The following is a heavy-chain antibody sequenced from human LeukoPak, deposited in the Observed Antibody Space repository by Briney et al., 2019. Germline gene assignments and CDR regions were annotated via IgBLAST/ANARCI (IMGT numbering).Heavy chain of an antibody. CDR2: INPSGGST. CDR1: GYTFTTYY. J-gene: IGHJ4*02. V-gene: IGHV1-46*01. D-gene: IGHD6-6*01. CDR3: TRGGEYSASPGVY. Sequence: ASVKVSCKASGYTFTTYYIHWVRQAPGQGLEWMGIINPSGGSTNCAQKFQGRVTMTRDTSTSTVYLELGSLRSEDTAVYYCTRGGEYSASPGVYWGQGTLVTVSS.